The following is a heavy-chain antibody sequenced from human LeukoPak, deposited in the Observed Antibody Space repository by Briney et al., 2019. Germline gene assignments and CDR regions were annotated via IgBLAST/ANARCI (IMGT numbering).Heavy chain of an antibody. CDR3: ARGYYYDSSGYYLIGY. J-gene: IGHJ4*02. CDR2: MNPNSGNT. Sequence: GASVKVSCKASGYTFTSYDINWVRQATGQGLEWMGWMNPNSGNTGYAQKFQGRVTMTRNTSISTAYMELSSLRSEDTAVYYCARGYYYDSSGYYLIGYWGQGTLVTVSS. D-gene: IGHD3-22*01. V-gene: IGHV1-8*01. CDR1: GYTFTSYD.